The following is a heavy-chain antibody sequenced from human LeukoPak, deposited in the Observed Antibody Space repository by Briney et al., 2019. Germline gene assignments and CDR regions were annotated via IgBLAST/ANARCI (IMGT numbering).Heavy chain of an antibody. J-gene: IGHJ4*02. Sequence: GGSLRLSCAASGFTFSSYSMNWVRQAPGKGLEWVSSISSSSSYIYYADSVKGRFTISRDNAKNSLYLQMNSLRAEDTAVYYCARSRSGASSFDYWGQGTLVTVSS. CDR3: ARSRSGASSFDY. CDR1: GFTFSSYS. D-gene: IGHD1-26*01. V-gene: IGHV3-21*01. CDR2: ISSSSSYI.